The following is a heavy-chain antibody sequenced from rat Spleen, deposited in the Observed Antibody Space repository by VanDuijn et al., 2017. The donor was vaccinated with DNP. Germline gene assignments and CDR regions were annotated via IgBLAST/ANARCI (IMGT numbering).Heavy chain of an antibody. Sequence: EVQLVESGGGLVQPGRSMKLSCAASGFTFSNYGMAWVRQAPTKGLEWVASISIGGGNTYYRDSVKGRFSISRDNAKNTQYLQMDSLRSEDTATYSFARHPQTTGISEYWGQGVMVTVSS. J-gene: IGHJ2*01. CDR1: GFTFSNYG. CDR2: ISIGGGNT. D-gene: IGHD1-7*01. CDR3: ARHPQTTGISEY. V-gene: IGHV5S13*01.